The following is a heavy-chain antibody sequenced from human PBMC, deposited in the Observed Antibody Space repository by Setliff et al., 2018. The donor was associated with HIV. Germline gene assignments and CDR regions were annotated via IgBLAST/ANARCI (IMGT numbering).Heavy chain of an antibody. CDR1: GYKFTDYW. J-gene: IGHJ3*02. CDR3: ARPQYHQSSDAFDI. Sequence: GESLKISCQASGYKFTDYWVGWVRQMPGEGLEWMGVIYGDGSDPRYSPSFQGQVTISVDKSINTAYLRWTSLKASDTALYYCARPQYHQSSDAFDIWGQGTMVTVS. V-gene: IGHV5-51*01. CDR2: IYGDGSDP.